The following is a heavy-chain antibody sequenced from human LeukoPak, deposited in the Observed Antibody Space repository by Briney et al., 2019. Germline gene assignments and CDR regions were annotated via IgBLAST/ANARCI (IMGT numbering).Heavy chain of an antibody. CDR1: GFIFSSHW. J-gene: IGHJ6*02. V-gene: IGHV3-64D*09. CDR3: VRGYSFGPYGMDV. CDR2: ISDSGGST. D-gene: IGHD2-15*01. Sequence: GGSLRLSCAASGFIFSSHWMSWVRQAPGKGLEYVSAISDSGGSTYYADSVKGRFTISRDNSKNTLYLQMSSLRAEDTAVYFCVRGYSFGPYGMDVWGQGTTVTVSS.